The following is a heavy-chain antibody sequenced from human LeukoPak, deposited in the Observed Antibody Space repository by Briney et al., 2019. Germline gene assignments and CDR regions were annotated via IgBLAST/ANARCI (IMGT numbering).Heavy chain of an antibody. J-gene: IGHJ3*02. CDR1: GFTFSSSY. V-gene: IGHV3-48*04. D-gene: IGHD2-15*01. CDR3: AREGNDIVVVVAATGAFDI. CDR2: ISSSGSTI. Sequence: PGGSLRLSCAVSGFTFSSSYMNWVRQAPGKGLEWVSYISSSGSTIYYADSVKGRFTISRDNAKNSLYLQMNSLRAEDTAVYYCAREGNDIVVVVAATGAFDIWGQGTMVTVSS.